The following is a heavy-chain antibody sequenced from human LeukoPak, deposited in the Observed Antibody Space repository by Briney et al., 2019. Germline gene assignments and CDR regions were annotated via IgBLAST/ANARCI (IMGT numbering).Heavy chain of an antibody. Sequence: GGSLRLSCAASGFTFSAYSMNWVRQAPGKGLEWISYVSSSSVSIYYEDSVKGRFTISRDNPKSSLYLQMNSLRAEDTAVYYCARDHPLYHYYMDVRGRGTTVTVSS. CDR2: VSSSSVSI. J-gene: IGHJ6*03. CDR1: GFTFSAYS. CDR3: ARDHPLYHYYMDV. V-gene: IGHV3-48*04.